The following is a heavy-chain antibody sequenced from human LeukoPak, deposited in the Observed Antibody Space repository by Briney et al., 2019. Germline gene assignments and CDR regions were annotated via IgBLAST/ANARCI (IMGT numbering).Heavy chain of an antibody. J-gene: IGHJ4*02. V-gene: IGHV3-21*04. CDR1: GFTFSSYS. CDR2: ISSSSSYI. D-gene: IGHD3-3*01. CDR3: AKGPTYYDFWTS. Sequence: GGSLRLSCAASGFTFSSYSMNWVRQAPGKGLEWVSSISSSSSYIYYADSVKGRFTISRDNAKNSLYLQMSSLRAEDTAVYYCAKGPTYYDFWTSWGQGTLVTVSS.